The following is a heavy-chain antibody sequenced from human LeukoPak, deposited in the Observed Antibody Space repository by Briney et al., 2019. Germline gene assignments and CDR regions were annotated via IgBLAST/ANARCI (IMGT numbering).Heavy chain of an antibody. D-gene: IGHD3-22*01. CDR3: AKAFYDSSGYSCLDY. CDR1: GFTFSSYA. Sequence: AGGSLRLSCAASGFTFSSYAMSWVRQAPGEGLEWVSAISGSGGSTYYADSVKGRFTISRDNSKNTLYLQMNSLRAEDTAVYYCAKAFYDSSGYSCLDYWGQGTLVTASS. CDR2: ISGSGGST. J-gene: IGHJ4*02. V-gene: IGHV3-23*01.